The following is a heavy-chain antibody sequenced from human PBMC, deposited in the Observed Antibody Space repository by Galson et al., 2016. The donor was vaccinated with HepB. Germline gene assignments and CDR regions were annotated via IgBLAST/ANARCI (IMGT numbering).Heavy chain of an antibody. CDR1: GFIFNSHT. V-gene: IGHV3-30*18. D-gene: IGHD4-17*01. CDR2: ISHDGINA. CDR3: AKDAAVTLPGVYFEF. Sequence: SLRVSCAASGFIFNSHTMHWVRQETPGKGLEWVASISHDGINAKYADSVRGRFTISRDNSKNSVYLQMSSLRAEDTAIYYCAKDAAVTLPGVYFEFWGQGTLVTVSS. J-gene: IGHJ4*02.